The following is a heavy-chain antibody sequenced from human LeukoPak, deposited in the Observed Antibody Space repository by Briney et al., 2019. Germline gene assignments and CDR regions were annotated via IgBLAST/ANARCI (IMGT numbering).Heavy chain of an antibody. CDR3: ARGYCRGGSCYSVDYFDY. J-gene: IGHJ4*02. CDR1: GGSISSGGYS. V-gene: IGHV4-30-2*01. D-gene: IGHD2-15*01. CDR2: IYHSGST. Sequence: SQTLSLTCAVSGGSISSGGYSWSWIRQPPGKGLEWIGYIYHSGSTYYNPSLKSRVTISVDRSKNQFSLKLSSVTAADTAVYYCARGYCRGGSCYSVDYFDYWGRGTLVTVSS.